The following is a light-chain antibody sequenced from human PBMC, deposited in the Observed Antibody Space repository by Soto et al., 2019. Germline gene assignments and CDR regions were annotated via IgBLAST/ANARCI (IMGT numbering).Light chain of an antibody. CDR1: SGDIGSYNR. Sequence: HSALTQPAPLSGSPGQSITISCTGTSGDIGSYNRVSWYQQHPGKAPKLIIYEVTDRPSGVSNRFSGSKSGNTASLTISGLQAEDEAEYYCSSYTNINTRACVFGTGTKV. CDR3: SSYTNINTRACV. V-gene: IGLV2-14*01. J-gene: IGLJ1*01. CDR2: EVT.